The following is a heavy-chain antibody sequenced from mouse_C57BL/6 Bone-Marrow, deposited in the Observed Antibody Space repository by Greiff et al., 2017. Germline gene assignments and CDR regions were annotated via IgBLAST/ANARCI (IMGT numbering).Heavy chain of an antibody. J-gene: IGHJ3*01. CDR1: GYTFTSYW. CDR3: ASLSTMVKLAY. V-gene: IGHV1-64*01. CDR2: IHPNSGST. Sequence: VQLQQPGAELVKPGASVKLSCKASGYTFTSYWMHWVKQRPGQGLEWIGMIHPNSGSTNYNEKFKSKATLTVDKSSSTAYMQLSSLTSEDSAVYYCASLSTMVKLAYWGQGTLVTVSA. D-gene: IGHD2-2*01.